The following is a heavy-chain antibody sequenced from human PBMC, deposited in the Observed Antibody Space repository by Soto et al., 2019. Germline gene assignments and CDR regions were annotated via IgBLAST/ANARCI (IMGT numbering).Heavy chain of an antibody. D-gene: IGHD6-13*01. CDR1: GFTFSSYS. CDR3: ARDLGAYSSSPNWFAP. V-gene: IGHV3-21*01. CDR2: ISRRSSYI. Sequence: EVQLVESGGGLVKPGGSLRLSCAASGFTFSSYSMNWFRQAPGKGLEWVSSISRRSSYIYYADSVKGRFTISRDNGTTSVYLQMNSLRAEATAVYYCARDLGAYSSSPNWFAPGGQGTLVTVAS. J-gene: IGHJ5*02.